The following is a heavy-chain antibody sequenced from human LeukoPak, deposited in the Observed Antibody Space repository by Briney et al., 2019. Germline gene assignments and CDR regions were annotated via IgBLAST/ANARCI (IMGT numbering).Heavy chain of an antibody. J-gene: IGHJ6*02. CDR3: AREDPQATVPEGLDV. CDR2: IYFSGTT. D-gene: IGHD4-17*01. Sequence: SETLSLTCTVSGGSISNYYWSWLRQPPGKGLEWIGYIYFSGTTNINPSLKSRVTISVDMSKNQFSLKLSSVTAADTAVYYCAREDPQATVPEGLDVWGQGTTVTVSS. V-gene: IGHV4-59*01. CDR1: GGSISNYY.